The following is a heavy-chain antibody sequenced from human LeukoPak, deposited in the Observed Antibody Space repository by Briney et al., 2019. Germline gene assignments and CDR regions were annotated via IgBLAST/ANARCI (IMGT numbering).Heavy chain of an antibody. CDR1: GTSISSYY. Sequence: SETLSLTCTVSGTSISSYYWSWIRQPPGKGLEWIGYIYYSGSTNYNPSLKSRVTISVDTSKNQFSLKLSSVTAADTAVYYCARGPDYYDSSGYPFDYWGQGTLVTVSS. V-gene: IGHV4-59*01. CDR3: ARGPDYYDSSGYPFDY. J-gene: IGHJ4*02. CDR2: IYYSGST. D-gene: IGHD3-22*01.